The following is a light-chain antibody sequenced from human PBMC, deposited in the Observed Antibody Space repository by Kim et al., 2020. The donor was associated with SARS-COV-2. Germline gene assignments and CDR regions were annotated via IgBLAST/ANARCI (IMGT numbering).Light chain of an antibody. CDR3: QAWDSSTANV. CDR1: KLGDKY. V-gene: IGLV3-1*01. CDR2: QDS. J-gene: IGLJ1*01. Sequence: VSPGQTASITCSGDKLGDKYVCWYQQKPGQSPVLVIYQDSKRPSGIPERFSGSNSGNTATLTISGTQAMDEADYYCQAWDSSTANVFGTGTKVTVL.